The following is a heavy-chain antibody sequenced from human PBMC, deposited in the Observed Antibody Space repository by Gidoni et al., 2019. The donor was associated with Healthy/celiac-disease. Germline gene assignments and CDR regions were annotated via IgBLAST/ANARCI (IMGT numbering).Heavy chain of an antibody. Sequence: EVQLVESGGGLVQRGGSLRLSCAASGFTFSRYWMSWVRQAPGKGLEWVANIKQDGSEKYYVDSVKGRFTISRDNAKNSLYLQMNSLRAEDTAVYYCARDSSEWDLGVRGAFDIWGQGTMVTVSS. CDR2: IKQDGSEK. V-gene: IGHV3-7*01. J-gene: IGHJ3*02. D-gene: IGHD1-26*01. CDR3: ARDSSEWDLGVRGAFDI. CDR1: GFTFSRYW.